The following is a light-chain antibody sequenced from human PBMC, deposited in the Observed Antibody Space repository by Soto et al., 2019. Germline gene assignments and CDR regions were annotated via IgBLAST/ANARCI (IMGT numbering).Light chain of an antibody. CDR3: NSYTTLSNRV. CDR1: SSDVGAYNY. V-gene: IGLV2-14*01. Sequence: QSALTQPASVSGSPGQAITISCTGTSSDVGAYNYVSWYQQHPGKAPKLLIYEVTNRHSGVSNRFSGSKSGNTASLTISGLQAEDEADYYCNSYTTLSNRVFGTGTKLTVL. J-gene: IGLJ1*01. CDR2: EVT.